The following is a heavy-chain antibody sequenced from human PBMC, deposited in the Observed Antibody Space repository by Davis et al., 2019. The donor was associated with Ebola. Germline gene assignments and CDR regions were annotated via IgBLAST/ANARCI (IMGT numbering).Heavy chain of an antibody. D-gene: IGHD3-22*01. CDR2: ISYDGSNK. CDR3: ARDVPYYYDSSGYSNYGMDV. J-gene: IGHJ6*02. Sequence: GESLKISCSASGFTFSSYAMHWVRQAPGKGLEWVAVISYDGSNKYYADSVKGRFTISRDNSKNTLYLQMNSLRAEDTAVYYCARDVPYYYDSSGYSNYGMDVWGQGTTVTVSS. CDR1: GFTFSSYA. V-gene: IGHV3-30-3*01.